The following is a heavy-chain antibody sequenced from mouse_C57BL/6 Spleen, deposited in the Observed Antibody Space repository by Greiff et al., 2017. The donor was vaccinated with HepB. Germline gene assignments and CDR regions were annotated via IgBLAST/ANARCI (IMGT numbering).Heavy chain of an antibody. Sequence: DVKLVESGGGLVKPGGSLKLSCAASGFTFSSYAMSWVRQTPEKRLEWVATISDGGSYTYYPDNVKGRFTISRDNAKNNLYLQMSHLKSEDTAMYYCARDQRYFDVWGTGTTVTVSS. V-gene: IGHV5-4*01. J-gene: IGHJ1*03. CDR2: ISDGGSYT. CDR1: GFTFSSYA. CDR3: ARDQRYFDV.